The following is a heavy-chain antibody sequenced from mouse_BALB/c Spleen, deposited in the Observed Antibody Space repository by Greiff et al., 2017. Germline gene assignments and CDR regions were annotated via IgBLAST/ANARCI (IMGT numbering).Heavy chain of an antibody. CDR2: IRNKANGYTT. CDR3: ARDSLITTVPFDF. J-gene: IGHJ2*01. Sequence: EVHLVESGGGLVQPGGSLRLSCATSGFTFTDYYMSWVRQPPGKALEWLGFIRNKANGYTTEYSASVKGRFTISRDNSQSILYLQMNTLRAEDSATYYCARDSLITTVPFDFWGQGTTLTVSS. V-gene: IGHV7-3*02. CDR1: GFTFTDYY. D-gene: IGHD1-1*01.